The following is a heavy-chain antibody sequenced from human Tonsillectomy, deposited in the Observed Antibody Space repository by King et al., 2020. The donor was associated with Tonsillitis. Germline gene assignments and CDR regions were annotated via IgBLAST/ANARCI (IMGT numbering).Heavy chain of an antibody. Sequence: QLVESGGGLVKPGGSLRFSCAASGFTFSSYSINWFRQAPGKGLEWVSSISSSSTYIYYADSVKGRFTISRDNAKNSLYLQMNSLRAEDTAVYYCARLATGSGAFDIWGQGTMVTVSS. CDR2: ISSSSTYI. CDR1: GFTFSSYS. V-gene: IGHV3-21*01. D-gene: IGHD1-26*01. J-gene: IGHJ3*02. CDR3: ARLATGSGAFDI.